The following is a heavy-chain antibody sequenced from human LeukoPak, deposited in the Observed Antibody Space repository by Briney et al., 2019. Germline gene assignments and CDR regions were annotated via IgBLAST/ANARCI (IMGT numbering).Heavy chain of an antibody. CDR3: AKVAPNYYYYYGMDV. CDR2: IKQDGSEK. CDR1: GFTFSSYW. J-gene: IGHJ6*02. V-gene: IGHV3-7*03. Sequence: GGSLRLSCAASGFTFSSYWMHWVRQAPGKGLEWVANIKQDGSEKYYVDSVRGRFTISRDNAKNSLYLQMNSLRAEDTAVYYCAKVAPNYYYYYGMDVWGQGTTVTVSS.